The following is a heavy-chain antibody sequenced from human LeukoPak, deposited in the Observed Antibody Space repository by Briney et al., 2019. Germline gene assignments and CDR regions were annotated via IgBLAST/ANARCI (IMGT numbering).Heavy chain of an antibody. V-gene: IGHV3-23*01. CDR2: ISGTGDNT. Sequence: GGSLRLSCAASGFTFNSYAMSWVRQAPGKGLEWVSAISGTGDNTYYADSVKGRFTISRDNSKNTLYLQMNSLRAEDTAVYYCAKDQSLVVIGWFDPWGQGTLVTVSS. CDR3: AKDQSLVVIGWFDP. CDR1: GFTFNSYA. D-gene: IGHD3-22*01. J-gene: IGHJ5*02.